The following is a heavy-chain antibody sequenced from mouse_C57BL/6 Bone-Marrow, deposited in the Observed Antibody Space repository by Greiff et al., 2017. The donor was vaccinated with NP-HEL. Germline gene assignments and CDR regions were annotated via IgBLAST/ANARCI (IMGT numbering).Heavy chain of an antibody. CDR3: AGGYEGYAMDY. D-gene: IGHD2-2*01. CDR2: IDPSDSYT. V-gene: IGHV1-50*01. Sequence: QVQLQQPGAELVKPGASVKLSCKASGYTFTSYWMQWVKQRPGQGLEWIGEIDPSDSYTNYNQKFKGKATLTVDTSSSTAYMQLSSLTSEDSAVYYCAGGYEGYAMDYWGQGTSVTVSA. J-gene: IGHJ4*01. CDR1: GYTFTSYW.